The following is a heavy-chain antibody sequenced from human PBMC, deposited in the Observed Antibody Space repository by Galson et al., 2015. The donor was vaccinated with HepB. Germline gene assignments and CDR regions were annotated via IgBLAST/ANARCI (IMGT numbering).Heavy chain of an antibody. J-gene: IGHJ6*02. D-gene: IGHD6-13*01. Sequence: QSGAEVKKHGASVKVSCKASGYIFTSYGISWVRQAPGQGLEWMGWISAYNGNTNYAQKLQGRVTMTTDTSTSTAYMELRSLRSDDTAVYYCARPSIAAAVMGIDVWGQGTTVTVSS. CDR2: ISAYNGNT. CDR3: ARPSIAAAVMGIDV. CDR1: GYIFTSYG. V-gene: IGHV1-18*01.